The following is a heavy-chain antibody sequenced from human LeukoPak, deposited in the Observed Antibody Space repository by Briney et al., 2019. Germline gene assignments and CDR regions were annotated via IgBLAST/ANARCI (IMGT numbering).Heavy chain of an antibody. Sequence: MPSETLSLTCAVYGGSFSGYYWSWIRQPPGKGLGWIGEINHSGTTYYNPSLKSRVTISVDTSKNQFSLKLSSVTAADTAVYYCARDLSYGDEDAATLNTYYYYYYMDVWGKGTTVTVSS. CDR2: INHSGTT. CDR1: GGSFSGYY. CDR3: ARDLSYGDEDAATLNTYYYYYYMDV. V-gene: IGHV4-34*01. J-gene: IGHJ6*03. D-gene: IGHD3-16*01.